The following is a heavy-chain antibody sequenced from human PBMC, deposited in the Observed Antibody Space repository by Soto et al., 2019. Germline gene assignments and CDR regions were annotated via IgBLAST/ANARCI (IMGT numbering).Heavy chain of an antibody. Sequence: GASVEVSCKASGGTFSSCAISWVRQAPGQGLEWMGGIIPIFGTANYAQKFQGRVTITADKSTSTAYMELSSLRSEDTAVYYCAKDSQQWLELDAFDIWGQGTMVTVSS. D-gene: IGHD6-19*01. CDR3: AKDSQQWLELDAFDI. V-gene: IGHV1-69*06. CDR2: IIPIFGTA. CDR1: GGTFSSCA. J-gene: IGHJ3*02.